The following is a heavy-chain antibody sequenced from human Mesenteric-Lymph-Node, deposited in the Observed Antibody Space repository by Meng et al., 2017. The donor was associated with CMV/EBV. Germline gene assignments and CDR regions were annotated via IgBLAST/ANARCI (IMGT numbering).Heavy chain of an antibody. Sequence: GGSLRLSCAASGFTFSIYGLIWVRQAPGKGLEWVSLIHRDGNSYYGDSVKGRFTSSRDSSMNTLYLQMNSLKTEDTAVYYCATFKQQSVGGTYWYSDLWGRGTLVTVSS. CDR3: ATFKQQSVGGTYWYSDL. V-gene: IGHV3-66*02. CDR2: IHRDGNS. CDR1: GFTFSIYG. D-gene: IGHD6-13*01. J-gene: IGHJ2*01.